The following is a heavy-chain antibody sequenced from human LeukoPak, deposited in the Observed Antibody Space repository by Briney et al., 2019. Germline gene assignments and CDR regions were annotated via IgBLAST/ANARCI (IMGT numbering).Heavy chain of an antibody. CDR2: INPNGGST. D-gene: IGHD3-9*01. J-gene: IGHJ6*03. V-gene: IGHV1-46*01. Sequence: GASVKVSCKASGYTFTSYNIHWVRQARGQGLEWMGMINPNGGSTTYAQTFLDRITMTRDMSTNTVYMQLSSLRPEDTAEYYCAREKGSYYDILTGSRVPMDVWGKGTTVTISS. CDR3: AREKGSYYDILTGSRVPMDV. CDR1: GYTFTSYN.